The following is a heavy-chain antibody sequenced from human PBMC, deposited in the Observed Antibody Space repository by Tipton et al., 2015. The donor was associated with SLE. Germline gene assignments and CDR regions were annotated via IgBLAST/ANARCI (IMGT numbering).Heavy chain of an antibody. V-gene: IGHV4-39*07. J-gene: IGHJ4*02. Sequence: TLSLTCTVSGGSISSSSYYWGWIRQPPGKGLEWIGSIYYSGSTYYNPSLKSRVTISVDTSKNQFSLKLISVTAADTAVYYCARFSRRGYYFDFWGQGTLVTVSS. CDR1: GGSISSSSYY. CDR2: IYYSGST. CDR3: ARFSRRGYYFDF. D-gene: IGHD3-10*01.